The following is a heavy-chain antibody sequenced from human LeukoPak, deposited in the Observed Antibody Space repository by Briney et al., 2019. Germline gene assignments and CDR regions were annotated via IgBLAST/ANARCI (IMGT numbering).Heavy chain of an antibody. Sequence: GGSLRLSCAASGFTFSTYPMYWVRQAPGKGLEHVSGISANGDYTNYADSVKGRFIISRDNSKSTVYPQMGSLRTEDTAVYYCVRGFSGSSDYWGQGTLVTVSS. J-gene: IGHJ4*02. CDR1: GFTFSTYP. D-gene: IGHD3-10*01. V-gene: IGHV3-64*02. CDR3: VRGFSGSSDY. CDR2: ISANGDYT.